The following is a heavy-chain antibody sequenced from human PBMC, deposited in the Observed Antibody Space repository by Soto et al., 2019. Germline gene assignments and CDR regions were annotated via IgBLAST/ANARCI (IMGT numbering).Heavy chain of an antibody. J-gene: IGHJ6*02. Sequence: GGSLRLSCAASGFTFSSYSMNWVRQAPGKGLEWVSSISSSSSYIYYADSVKGRFTISRDNAKNSLYLQMNSLRAEDTAVYYCARDIDYYDSSGYQYYYYGMDVWGQGTTVTVSS. V-gene: IGHV3-21*01. CDR2: ISSSSSYI. CDR1: GFTFSSYS. D-gene: IGHD3-22*01. CDR3: ARDIDYYDSSGYQYYYYGMDV.